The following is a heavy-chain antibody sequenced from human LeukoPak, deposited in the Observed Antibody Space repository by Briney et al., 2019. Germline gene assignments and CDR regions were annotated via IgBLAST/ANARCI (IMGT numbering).Heavy chain of an antibody. CDR3: ARAGYYGSGSYYTDY. J-gene: IGHJ4*02. V-gene: IGHV1-2*02. Sequence: GASVKVSCKASGYTFTGYYMHWVRQAPGQGLEWMGWINPNSGGTNYAQKFQGRVTMTRDTSISTAYMELSRLRSDDTAVYYCARAGYYGSGSYYTDYWGQGTLVTVSS. CDR1: GYTFTGYY. D-gene: IGHD3-10*01. CDR2: INPNSGGT.